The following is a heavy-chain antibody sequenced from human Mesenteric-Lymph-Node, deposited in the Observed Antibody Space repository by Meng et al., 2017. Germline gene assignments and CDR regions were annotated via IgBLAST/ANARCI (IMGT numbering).Heavy chain of an antibody. CDR2: ISGSGGRT. CDR3: AKLGHIVVVPAAMEVDY. Sequence: GGSLRLSCAASGFTFSSYAMSWVRQAPGKGLEWVSGISGSGGRTYLDSEKGRFTISRDNSNNMLYLQMNSLRAEDTAVYYCAKLGHIVVVPAAMEVDYWGQGTLVTVSS. V-gene: IGHV3-23*01. J-gene: IGHJ4*02. CDR1: GFTFSSYA. D-gene: IGHD2-2*01.